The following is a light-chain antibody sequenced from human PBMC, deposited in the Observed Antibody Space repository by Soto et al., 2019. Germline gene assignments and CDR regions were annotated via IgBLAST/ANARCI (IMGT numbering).Light chain of an antibody. CDR1: QSVSNTY. Sequence: ERVMTQSPGALSVSRGERATLSCRASQSVSNTYLAWYQQKPGQAPRLLIYDASNRATGIPARFSGSGSGTDFTLTISSLEPEDFAVYYCQQRSNWLTFGGGTKVDI. CDR3: QQRSNWLT. J-gene: IGKJ4*01. CDR2: DAS. V-gene: IGKV3D-20*02.